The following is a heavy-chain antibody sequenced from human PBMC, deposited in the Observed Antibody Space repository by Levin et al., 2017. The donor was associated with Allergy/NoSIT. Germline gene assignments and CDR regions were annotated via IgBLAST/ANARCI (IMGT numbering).Heavy chain of an antibody. D-gene: IGHD1-14*01. V-gene: IGHV3-23*01. Sequence: PGGSLRLSCAASGFTFSSYAMSWVRQAPGKGLEWVSGISGSGGSTYYGDSVKGRFTISRDNSKNTLYLQMNSLRAEDTAVYYCAKVGRGSLTRPDYFDYWGQGTLVTVSS. CDR3: AKVGRGSLTRPDYFDY. CDR2: ISGSGGST. J-gene: IGHJ4*02. CDR1: GFTFSSYA.